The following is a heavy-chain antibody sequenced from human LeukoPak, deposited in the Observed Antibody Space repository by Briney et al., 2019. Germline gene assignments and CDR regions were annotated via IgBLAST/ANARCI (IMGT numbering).Heavy chain of an antibody. Sequence: SETLSLTCTVSGGSISNHYWSWIRQPPGKGLEWIGYIYSSGSTNYNPSLKSRVTISVDTSKNQFSLKLSSVTAADTAVYYCARGPWTEYFQYWGQRTLVTVSS. V-gene: IGHV4-59*11. CDR3: ARGPWTEYFQY. CDR1: GGSISNHY. J-gene: IGHJ1*01. CDR2: IYSSGST.